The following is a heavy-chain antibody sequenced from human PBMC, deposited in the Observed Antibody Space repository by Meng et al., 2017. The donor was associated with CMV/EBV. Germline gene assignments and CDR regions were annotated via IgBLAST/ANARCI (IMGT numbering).Heavy chain of an antibody. CDR3: AKDLSFGYSSGVFDP. D-gene: IGHD5-18*01. CDR2: IDTGATRT. CDR1: GFSFSNFA. V-gene: IGHV3-23*03. J-gene: IGHJ5*02. Sequence: GGSLRLSCAASGFSFSNFAMTWVRQAPGKGLEWVSVIDTGATRTYYADSVKGRFIVTREDFKKTLFLQMNSLRAEDTAVYYCAKDLSFGYSSGVFDPWGQGTLVTVSS.